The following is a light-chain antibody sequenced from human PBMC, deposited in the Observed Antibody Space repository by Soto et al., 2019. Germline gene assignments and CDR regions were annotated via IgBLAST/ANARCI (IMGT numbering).Light chain of an antibody. J-gene: IGLJ2*01. V-gene: IGLV2-23*02. CDR3: CSYAGSSTLL. CDR2: EVT. Sequence: QSALTQPASVSGSPGQSITISCTGTSSDIGKYNLVSWYQQHPGKAPKLMIYEVTKRPSGVSTRFSGSKSGNTASLTISGLQAEDEADYYCCSYAGSSTLLFVEWTKLTVL. CDR1: SSDIGKYNL.